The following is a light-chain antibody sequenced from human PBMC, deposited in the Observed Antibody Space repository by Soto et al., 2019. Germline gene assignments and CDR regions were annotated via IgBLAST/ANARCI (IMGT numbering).Light chain of an antibody. J-gene: IGLJ2*01. Sequence: QPVLTQPPSASGSPGQSVTISCTGTSSDVGAYDYVCWYQQHPGKAPKLMIYEVNKRPSGVPDRFSGSKSGNTASLTVSGLQAGDEADYYCSSYAGSNNFVIFGGGTKLTVL. CDR1: SSDVGAYDY. CDR3: SSYAGSNNFVI. CDR2: EVN. V-gene: IGLV2-8*01.